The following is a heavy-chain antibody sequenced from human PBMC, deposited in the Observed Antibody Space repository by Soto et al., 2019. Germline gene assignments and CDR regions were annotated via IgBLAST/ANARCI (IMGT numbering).Heavy chain of an antibody. V-gene: IGHV1-69*01. CDR2: IIPIFGTP. J-gene: IGHJ4*02. D-gene: IGHD3-10*01. CDR1: GGIFSTYA. Sequence: QVQLVQSGAEVKKPGSSVKVSCKASGGIFSTYAISWLRRAPGQGLEWMGGIIPIFGTPNYAQRFQGRVTITADECTSTAYMELSRLRSEDTAVYYCARDRDDYGSWNYYNRIDFWGQGTLVTVSS. CDR3: ARDRDDYGSWNYYNRIDF.